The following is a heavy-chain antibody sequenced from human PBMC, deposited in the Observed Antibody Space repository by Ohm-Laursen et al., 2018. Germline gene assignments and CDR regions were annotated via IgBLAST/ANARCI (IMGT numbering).Heavy chain of an antibody. CDR1: GFTFSSYG. V-gene: IGHV3-30*18. D-gene: IGHD3-22*01. CDR3: AKTEDYYQTPFDY. Sequence: SLRLSCAASGFTFSSYGLHWVRQAPDKVLEWVAAISFDGRNEYYADSVKGRFTISRDNSKNTLYLQMNTLRAEDTAIYYCAKTEDYYQTPFDYWGQGTLVTVSS. J-gene: IGHJ4*02. CDR2: ISFDGRNE.